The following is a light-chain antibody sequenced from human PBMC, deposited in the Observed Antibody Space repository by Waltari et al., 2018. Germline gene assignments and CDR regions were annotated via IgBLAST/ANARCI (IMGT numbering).Light chain of an antibody. CDR1: SLRYDY. V-gene: IGLV3-19*01. CDR2: GKN. J-gene: IGLJ1*01. Sequence: SSELTQDPAVSVALGQTVRITCHGDSLRYDYANWYRQKPGQAPLLVMYGKNNRPSGIPDRFSGSYSGDTASLTITGAQAEDEADYYCNSRDSNGNPFVFGPATKVTVL. CDR3: NSRDSNGNPFV.